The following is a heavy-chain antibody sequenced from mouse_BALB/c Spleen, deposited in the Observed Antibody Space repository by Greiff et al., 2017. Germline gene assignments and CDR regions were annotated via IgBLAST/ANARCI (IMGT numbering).Heavy chain of an antibody. CDR2: IRLKSNNYAT. J-gene: IGHJ1*01. V-gene: IGHV6-6*02. Sequence: EVKLQESGGGLVQPGGSMKLSCVASGFTFSNYWMNWVRQSPEKGLEWVAEIRLKSNNYATHYAESVKGRFTISRDDSKSSVYLQMNNLRAEDTGIYYCTSLRGLNFDVWGAGTTVTVSS. D-gene: IGHD2-12*01. CDR3: TSLRGLNFDV. CDR1: GFTFSNYW.